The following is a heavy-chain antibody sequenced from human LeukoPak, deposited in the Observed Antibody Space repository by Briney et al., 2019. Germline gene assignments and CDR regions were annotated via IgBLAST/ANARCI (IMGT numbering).Heavy chain of an antibody. CDR1: GYTFTSYD. CDR3: ARGRATPYGAGRRIWFDP. CDR2: VNPNSGNT. D-gene: IGHD3-10*01. V-gene: IGHV1-8*01. Sequence: ASVKVSCKASGYTFTSYDINWVRQATGQGLEWMGWVNPNSGNTGYAQKFQGRVTMTRNTSISTAYMELSSLRSEDTAVYYCARGRATPYGAGRRIWFDPWGQGTLVTVSS. J-gene: IGHJ5*02.